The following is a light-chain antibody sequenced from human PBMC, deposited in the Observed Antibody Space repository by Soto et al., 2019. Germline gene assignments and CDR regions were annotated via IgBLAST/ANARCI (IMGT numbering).Light chain of an antibody. Sequence: EIVLTQSPATLSLSPGERATLSCRASQNVNSYLAGYQQKPGQAPRLLIYDASNRATGIPARFSGSGSGTDFTLTISSLEPEDFAVYYCQQRLEWPPITFGPGTKVDIK. CDR2: DAS. CDR1: QNVNSY. CDR3: QQRLEWPPIT. V-gene: IGKV3-11*01. J-gene: IGKJ3*01.